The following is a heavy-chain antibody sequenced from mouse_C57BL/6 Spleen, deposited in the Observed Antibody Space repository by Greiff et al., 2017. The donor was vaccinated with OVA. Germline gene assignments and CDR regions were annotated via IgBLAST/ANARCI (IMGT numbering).Heavy chain of an antibody. V-gene: IGHV5-4*03. CDR2: ISDGGSYT. D-gene: IGHD2-3*01. CDR1: GFTFSSYA. J-gene: IGHJ3*01. Sequence: EVKVEESGGGLVKPGGSLKLSCAASGFTFSSYAMSWVRQTPEKRLEWVATISDGGSYTYYPDNVKGRFTISRDNAKNNLYLQMSHLKSEDTAMYYCARFDAPAWFAYWGQGTLVTVSA. CDR3: ARFDAPAWFAY.